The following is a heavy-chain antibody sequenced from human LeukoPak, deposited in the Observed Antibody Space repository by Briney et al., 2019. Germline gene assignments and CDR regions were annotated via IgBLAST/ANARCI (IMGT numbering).Heavy chain of an antibody. V-gene: IGHV3-33*06. Sequence: PGGSLRLSCAASGFTFSSYGMHWVRQAPGKGLEWVAVIWYDGSNKYYADSVKGRFTISRDNSKNTLYLQMNSLRAEDTAVYYCAKGNYVGYYYYYMDVWGKGTTVTVSS. CDR2: IWYDGSNK. CDR3: AKGNYVGYYYYYMDV. D-gene: IGHD4-11*01. CDR1: GFTFSSYG. J-gene: IGHJ6*03.